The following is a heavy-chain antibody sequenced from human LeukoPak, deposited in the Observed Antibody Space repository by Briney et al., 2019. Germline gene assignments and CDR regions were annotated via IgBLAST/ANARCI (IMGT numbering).Heavy chain of an antibody. CDR2: INSNSGDT. J-gene: IGHJ6*02. CDR1: GYTFTGYY. D-gene: IGHD2-15*01. CDR3: GRDMSFGSRVDYFGLDV. V-gene: IGHV1-2*02. Sequence: ASVKVSCKASGYTFTGYYVHWVRQAPGQGPEWMGWINSNSGDTNYAQNFQGRVTMTRDASISTAYMEVSRLRSDDTAVYYCGRDMSFGSRVDYFGLDVWGQGTTVTVSS.